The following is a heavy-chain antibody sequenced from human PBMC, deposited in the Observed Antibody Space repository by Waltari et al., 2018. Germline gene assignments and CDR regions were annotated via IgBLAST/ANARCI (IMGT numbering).Heavy chain of an antibody. Sequence: QVQLVQSGAEVRKPGASVQVSCKASGYTFTSCGIIWVRRPAGHGLEWMGGSSPDNGNTNYEQKLKDKDTMTTDRSTSTAYMELRSLRSDETAGYYGARESVAAYCSGGSCLYNWCDPWGQGTLVTVSS. V-gene: IGHV1-18*01. CDR2: SSPDNGNT. J-gene: IGHJ5*02. D-gene: IGHD2-15*01. CDR3: ARESVAAYCSGGSCLYNWCDP. CDR1: GYTFTSCG.